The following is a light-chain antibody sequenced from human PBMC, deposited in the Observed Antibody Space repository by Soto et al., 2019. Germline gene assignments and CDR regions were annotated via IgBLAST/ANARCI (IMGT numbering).Light chain of an antibody. V-gene: IGLV1-44*01. CDR2: GNN. Sequence: QSVLTQPPSASGTPGQTVTISCSGGRSNIGSNTVNWYQQLPGTAPKLLIYGNNQRPSGVPDRFSGLRSGTSASLAISGLRSEDAADYYCAIWDDSLNGFYVFGVGTKVTVL. CDR3: AIWDDSLNGFYV. CDR1: RSNIGSNT. J-gene: IGLJ1*01.